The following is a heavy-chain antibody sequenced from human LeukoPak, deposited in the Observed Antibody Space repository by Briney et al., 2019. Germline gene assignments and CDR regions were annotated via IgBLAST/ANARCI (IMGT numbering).Heavy chain of an antibody. Sequence: GGSLRLSCAASGFTCSSYAKHWVRQAPGKGLEWVAVISDDGSNKYYADSVKGRFTISRDNSKNTLYLQMNSLRAEDTAVYYCARVDDLDAFAVWGQGTMVIVFS. D-gene: IGHD5-24*01. CDR2: ISDDGSNK. J-gene: IGHJ3*01. V-gene: IGHV3-30*04. CDR3: ARVDDLDAFAV. CDR1: GFTCSSYA.